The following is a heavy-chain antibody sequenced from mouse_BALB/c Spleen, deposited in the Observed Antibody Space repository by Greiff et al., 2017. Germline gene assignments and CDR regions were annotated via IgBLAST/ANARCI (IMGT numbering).Heavy chain of an antibody. CDR3: ARLGITTVVEYYFDY. CDR1: GFTFSSYY. J-gene: IGHJ2*01. CDR2: INSNGGST. D-gene: IGHD1-1*01. Sequence: EVHLVESGGGLVKLGGSLKLSCAASGFTFSSYYMSWVRQTPEKRLELVAAINSNGGSTYYPDTVKGRFTISRDNAKNTLYLQMSSLKSEDTALYYCARLGITTVVEYYFDYWGQGTTLTVSS. V-gene: IGHV5-6-2*01.